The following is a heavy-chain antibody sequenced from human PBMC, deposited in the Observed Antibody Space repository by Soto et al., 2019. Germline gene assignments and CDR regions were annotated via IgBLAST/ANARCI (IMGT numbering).Heavy chain of an antibody. CDR2: IYYTGST. V-gene: IGHV4-59*01. CDR3: AGGPSYFGLDV. D-gene: IGHD3-10*01. CDR1: GGSINTYY. Sequence: QVQLQESGPGLVKPSETLSLTCTASGGSINTYYWNWIRQSPGKGLEWIGYIYYTGSTKYHPSLERRVTISVDTSKKQFSLRLNSVTPADTAVYYCAGGPSYFGLDVWGQGTTVTVSS. J-gene: IGHJ6*02.